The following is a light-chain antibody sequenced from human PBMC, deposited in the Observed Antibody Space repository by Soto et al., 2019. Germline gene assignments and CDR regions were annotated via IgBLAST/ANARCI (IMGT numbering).Light chain of an antibody. J-gene: IGKJ1*01. V-gene: IGKV3-20*01. Sequence: EIVLTQSPGTLSLSPGERATLSCRASQSVSSNYLVWFQQKPGQAPRLLMYVASNRATGIPDRFSGSGSGTDFTLTISRLEPEDFAVYYCQQYNNWWTFGQGTKVDIK. CDR1: QSVSSNY. CDR2: VAS. CDR3: QQYNNWWT.